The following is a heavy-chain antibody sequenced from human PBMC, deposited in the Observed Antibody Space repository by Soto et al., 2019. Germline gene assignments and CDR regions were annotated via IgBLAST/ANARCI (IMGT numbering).Heavy chain of an antibody. CDR3: AREPSI. Sequence: QVQLQESGPGLVKPSQTLSLTCTVSGGSISSGGYYWSWIRQHPGKGLEWIGHIYYSGTTHYNPSLKSRVTISEHASRTPCSLKLSSVTAADTAVYYCAREPSIWGQGTLVTVSS. CDR2: IYYSGTT. J-gene: IGHJ4*02. CDR1: GGSISSGGYY. V-gene: IGHV4-31*03.